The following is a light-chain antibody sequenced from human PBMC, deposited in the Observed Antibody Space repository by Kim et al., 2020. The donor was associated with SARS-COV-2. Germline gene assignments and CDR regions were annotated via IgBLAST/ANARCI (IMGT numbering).Light chain of an antibody. CDR3: GTWGSSLRIVV. CDR1: SSNIGNNY. Sequence: GQRVTRSCSGGSSNIGNNYVSWYQQVPGTAPKLLIYGNDKRPSGVPDRFSGSKSGTSATLGITGLQTGDEADYYCGTWGSSLRIVVFGGGTKVTVL. CDR2: GND. J-gene: IGLJ2*01. V-gene: IGLV1-51*01.